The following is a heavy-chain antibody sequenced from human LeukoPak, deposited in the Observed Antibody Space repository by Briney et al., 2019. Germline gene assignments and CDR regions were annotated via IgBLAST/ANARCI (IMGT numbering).Heavy chain of an antibody. V-gene: IGHV3-23*01. D-gene: IGHD1-26*01. Sequence: PGGSLRLSCAASGFTFSSYAMSWVRQAPGKGLEWVSAISGSGGSTYYADSVKGQFTISRDNSKNTLYLQMNSLRAEDTAVYYCAKDREVRRGSPRGGDLFDYWGQGTLVTVSS. CDR2: ISGSGGST. J-gene: IGHJ4*02. CDR3: AKDREVRRGSPRGGDLFDY. CDR1: GFTFSSYA.